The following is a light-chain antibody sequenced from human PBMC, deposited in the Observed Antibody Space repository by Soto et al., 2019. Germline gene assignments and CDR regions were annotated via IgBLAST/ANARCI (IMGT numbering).Light chain of an antibody. CDR1: SSNIGGNT. V-gene: IGLV1-44*01. CDR2: GND. CDR3: AAWDDSLNASV. J-gene: IGLJ1*01. Sequence: QSVLTQPPSASGTPGQRVTISCSGSSSNIGGNTVNWYQQLQGTAPKLLIYGNDHRPSGVPDRFSGSKSGTSASLAISGLQSEDEADYYCAAWDDSLNASVFGTGTKLTVL.